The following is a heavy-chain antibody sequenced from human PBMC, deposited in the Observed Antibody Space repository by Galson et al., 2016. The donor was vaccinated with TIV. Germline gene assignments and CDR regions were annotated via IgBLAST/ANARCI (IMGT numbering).Heavy chain of an antibody. D-gene: IGHD4/OR15-4a*01. V-gene: IGHV1-2*02. J-gene: IGHJ6*03. CDR3: ARDGPNWNYHYYYMDV. Sequence: SVKVSCKASGYTFTGYYMHWVRQAPGQGLEWMGWINPNSGGTNYAQKFQGRVAMTRDTSISTAYMELSSLRSDDTAGYYCARDGPNWNYHYYYMDVWGKGTTVTVSS. CDR1: GYTFTGYY. CDR2: INPNSGGT.